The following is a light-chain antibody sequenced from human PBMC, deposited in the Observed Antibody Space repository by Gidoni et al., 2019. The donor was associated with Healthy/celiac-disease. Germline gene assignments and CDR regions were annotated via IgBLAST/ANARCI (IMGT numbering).Light chain of an antibody. CDR2: AAS. J-gene: IGKJ1*01. V-gene: IGKV1-39*01. Sequence: IQMTQSPSSLSASVGDRVTITCRASQSLSSYLNWYQQKPGKAPKLLIYAASSLQSGVPSRLSGSGSGTDFTLTISSLQPEDFATDYCQQSDSTPGFGQGTKVEIK. CDR3: QQSDSTPG. CDR1: QSLSSY.